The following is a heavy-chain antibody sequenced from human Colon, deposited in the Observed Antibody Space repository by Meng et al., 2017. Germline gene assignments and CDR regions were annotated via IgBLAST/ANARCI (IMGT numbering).Heavy chain of an antibody. CDR1: EYIVTDTV. CDR2: IIPKTNST. D-gene: IGHD6-19*01. Sequence: VQWVHSLVVCKRPGAPARVSCKSSEYIVTDTVKHGARQAPGLGFECMCRIIPKTNSTLYARNFQGRITLTGDTSIGTAYMDLSSLTPDDTAVYYFARVSSPSVAGASYDYWGQGTLVTVSS. CDR3: ARVSSPSVAGASYDY. V-gene: IGHV1-2*06. J-gene: IGHJ4*02.